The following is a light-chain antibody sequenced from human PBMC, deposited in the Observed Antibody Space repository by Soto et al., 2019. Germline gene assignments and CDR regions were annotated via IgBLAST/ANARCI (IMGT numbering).Light chain of an antibody. CDR1: SSDVGGYNY. CDR3: NSYTSSSTYV. Sequence: QSVLTQPASVSGSPGQSITISCTGTSSDVGGYNYVSWYQQHPGKAPKLMIYEFSNRPSGVSNRFSGSKSGNTASLTISGLQAEDEADYYCNSYTSSSTYVFGTGNKLNVL. CDR2: EFS. V-gene: IGLV2-14*01. J-gene: IGLJ1*01.